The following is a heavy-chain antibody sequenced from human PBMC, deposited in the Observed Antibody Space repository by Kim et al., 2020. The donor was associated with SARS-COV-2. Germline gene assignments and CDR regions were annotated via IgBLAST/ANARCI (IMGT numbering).Heavy chain of an antibody. D-gene: IGHD3-10*01. V-gene: IGHV3-53*01. Sequence: GGSLRLSCAASGFTVSNNYMIWVQAPGKGLEWVSVIYSGGSTYYADSVEGRFTISRDNSKNNVYLQMNSLRVEDTAVYYCARIRFTYFDYWGQGTLVTVS. J-gene: IGHJ4*02. CDR1: GFTVSNNY. CDR3: ARIRFTYFDY. CDR2: IYSGGST.